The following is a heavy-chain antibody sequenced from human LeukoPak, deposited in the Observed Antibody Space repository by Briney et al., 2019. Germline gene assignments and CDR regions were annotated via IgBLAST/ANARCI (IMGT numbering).Heavy chain of an antibody. J-gene: IGHJ4*02. CDR3: ARDSSSWYSWDY. V-gene: IGHV4-59*01. CDR1: GVSISSYY. Sequence: SETLSLTCTVSGVSISSYYWSWIRQPPRKGLEWIGYIYYSGSTNYNPSLKSRVTISVDTSKNQFSLKLSSVTAADTAVYYCARDSSSWYSWDYWGQGTLVTVSS. D-gene: IGHD6-13*01. CDR2: IYYSGST.